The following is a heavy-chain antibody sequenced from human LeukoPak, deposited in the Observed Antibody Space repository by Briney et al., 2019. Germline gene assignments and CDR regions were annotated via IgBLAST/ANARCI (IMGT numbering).Heavy chain of an antibody. D-gene: IGHD4-17*01. CDR2: IYSGGST. Sequence: GGSLRLSCAASGFTFSSYSMNWVRQAPGKGLEWVSVIYSGGSTYYADSVKGRFTISRDNSKNTLYLQMNSLRAEDTAVYYCARDLVYGDYVPTFDYWGQGTLVTVSS. CDR1: GFTFSSYS. CDR3: ARDLVYGDYVPTFDY. J-gene: IGHJ4*02. V-gene: IGHV3-66*01.